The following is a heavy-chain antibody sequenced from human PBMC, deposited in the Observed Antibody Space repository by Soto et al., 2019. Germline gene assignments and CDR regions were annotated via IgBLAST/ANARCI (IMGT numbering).Heavy chain of an antibody. CDR3: ARTLERSRENEGAFDI. V-gene: IGHV1-69*12. J-gene: IGHJ3*02. Sequence: QVQLVQSGAEVKKPGSSVKVSCKASGATFSSYAISWVRQAPGQGLEWMGGIIPIFGTANYAQKFQGRVTITADESTSTAYMELSSLRSEDTAVYYCARTLERSRENEGAFDIWGQGTMVTVSS. D-gene: IGHD1-1*01. CDR1: GATFSSYA. CDR2: IIPIFGTA.